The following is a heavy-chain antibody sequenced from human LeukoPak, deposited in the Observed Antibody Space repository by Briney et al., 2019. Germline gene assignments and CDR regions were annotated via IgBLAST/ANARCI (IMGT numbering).Heavy chain of an antibody. V-gene: IGHV4-39*01. Sequence: SETLSLTCTVSGGSISSSSYYWGWIRQPPGKGLEWIGSIYYSGTTYYNPSLKSRVTISVDTSKNQFSLKLSSVTAADTAVYYCARHRWLDEPYFDYWGQGTLVTVSS. D-gene: IGHD6-19*01. J-gene: IGHJ4*02. CDR2: IYYSGTT. CDR3: ARHRWLDEPYFDY. CDR1: GGSISSSSYY.